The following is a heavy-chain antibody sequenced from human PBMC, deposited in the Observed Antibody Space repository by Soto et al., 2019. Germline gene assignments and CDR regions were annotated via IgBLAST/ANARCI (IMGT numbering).Heavy chain of an antibody. J-gene: IGHJ4*02. V-gene: IGHV6-1*01. CDR3: ARQGGGGDY. CDR2: TYYRSRWYN. Sequence: SQTLSLTCAISGDSVSSNSAAWNWIRQSPSRGLEWLGMTYYRSRWYNDYAVSVKSRMTINADTSKNQFSLQLNFVTPGETAVYYGARQGGGGDYWGQGTLVTVSS. D-gene: IGHD3-16*01. CDR1: GDSVSSNSAA.